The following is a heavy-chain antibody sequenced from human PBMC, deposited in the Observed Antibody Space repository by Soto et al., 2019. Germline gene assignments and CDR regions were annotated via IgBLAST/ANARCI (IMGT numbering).Heavy chain of an antibody. Sequence: GGSLRLSCAASGFTFSSYGMHWVRQAPGKGLEWVAVISYDGSNKYYADSVKGRFTISRDNAKNTLYLQMNSLRAEDTALYYCAKDREYQLLFGMDYWGQGTLVTVSS. CDR1: GFTFSSYG. CDR3: AKDREYQLLFGMDY. J-gene: IGHJ4*02. V-gene: IGHV3-30*18. D-gene: IGHD2-2*01. CDR2: ISYDGSNK.